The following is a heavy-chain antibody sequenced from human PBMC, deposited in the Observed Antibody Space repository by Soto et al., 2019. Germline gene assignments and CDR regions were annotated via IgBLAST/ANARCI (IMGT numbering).Heavy chain of an antibody. V-gene: IGHV3-23*01. J-gene: IGHJ6*03. CDR2: ISGSGGST. CDR1: GFTFRSYA. Sequence: GGSPRLSCAASGFTFRSYAMSWVRQAPGKRLEWVSSISGSGGSTYYADSVKGRFTISRDNSKNSLYLQMDSLRAEDTAMYYCARVGARYYYYHYMDVWGKGTTVTVSS. CDR3: ARVGARYYYYHYMDV.